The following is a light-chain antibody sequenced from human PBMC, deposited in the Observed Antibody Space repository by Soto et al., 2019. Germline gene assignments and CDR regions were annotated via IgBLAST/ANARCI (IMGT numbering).Light chain of an antibody. V-gene: IGLV2-14*01. CDR1: SSDMGYNY. Sequence: QSALTQPASVSGSPGQSITISCTGASSDMGYNYVSWYQQHPGRAPKLMIYEVDNRPSGVSNRFSGSKSGNTASLTISGLXAEDEADYYCTSYRSTSTPFVFGTGTKVTVL. CDR2: EVD. CDR3: TSYRSTSTPFV. J-gene: IGLJ1*01.